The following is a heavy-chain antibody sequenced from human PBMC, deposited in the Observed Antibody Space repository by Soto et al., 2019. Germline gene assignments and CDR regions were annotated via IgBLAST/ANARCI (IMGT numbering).Heavy chain of an antibody. V-gene: IGHV4-31*03. D-gene: IGHD2-2*01. J-gene: IGHJ5*02. Sequence: PSETLSLTCSVSGDSISNSGYYWSWVRQHPGKGLEWIGYIYYSGSTYYNSSLKSRVTISVDTSKNQFSLKLSSVTAADTAVYYCARVPDRWGQGTLVTVSS. CDR1: GDSISNSGYY. CDR3: ARVPDR. CDR2: IYYSGST.